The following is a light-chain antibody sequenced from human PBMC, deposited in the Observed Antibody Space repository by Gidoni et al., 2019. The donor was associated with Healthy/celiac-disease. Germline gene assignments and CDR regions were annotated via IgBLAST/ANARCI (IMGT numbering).Light chain of an antibody. V-gene: IGKV3-11*01. CDR2: DAS. J-gene: IGKJ5*01. Sequence: EIVLTQSPATLSLSPGERATLSCRASQSVSSYLAWYQQKPGQAPRLLIYDASNRATGIPARLSGSGSGTDFTLTISSLEPEDFEVYYCQQRSNWPPITFGQGTRLEIK. CDR3: QQRSNWPPIT. CDR1: QSVSSY.